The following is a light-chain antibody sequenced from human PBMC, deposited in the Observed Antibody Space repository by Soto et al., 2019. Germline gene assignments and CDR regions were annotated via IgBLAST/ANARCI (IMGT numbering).Light chain of an antibody. CDR1: SSDIGDYHY. J-gene: IGLJ1*01. CDR3: NSSSTSSTPYV. V-gene: IGLV2-14*03. CDR2: DVT. Sequence: QSALTQPASVSGSPGQSITISCTGTSSDIGDYHYVSWYQLLPGKAPKLLIYDVTNRPSGVSNRFSGSKSGNTASLTISGLQAEDEADYYCNSSSTSSTPYVFGTGTKLTVL.